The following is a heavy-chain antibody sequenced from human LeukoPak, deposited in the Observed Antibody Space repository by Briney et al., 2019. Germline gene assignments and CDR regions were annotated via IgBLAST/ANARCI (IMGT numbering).Heavy chain of an antibody. V-gene: IGHV3-30*02. Sequence: GGSLRLSCAASGFTFRRFSMNWVRQVPGQGLEWVAFIRYDGSNKYYADSVKGRFTISRDNSKNTLYLQMNSLRAEDTAVYYCAKEYCSSTSCYYYYYYYMDVWGKGTTVTISS. CDR1: GFTFRRFS. CDR3: AKEYCSSTSCYYYYYYYMDV. J-gene: IGHJ6*03. CDR2: IRYDGSNK. D-gene: IGHD2-2*01.